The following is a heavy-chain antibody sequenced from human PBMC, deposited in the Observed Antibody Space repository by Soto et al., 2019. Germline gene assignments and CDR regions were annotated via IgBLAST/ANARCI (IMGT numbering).Heavy chain of an antibody. D-gene: IGHD3-3*01. V-gene: IGHV3-23*01. CDR2: ISGSGGST. Sequence: EVQLLESGGGLVQPGGSMRLSCAASGFTFSSYAKSWVRQAPGKGLEWVSAISGSGGSTYYADSVKGQFTISRDNSKHTLYLQMNSLRAEDTAVYYCAKGDYDFWSGYIFDYWGQGTLVTVSS. J-gene: IGHJ4*02. CDR1: GFTFSSYA. CDR3: AKGDYDFWSGYIFDY.